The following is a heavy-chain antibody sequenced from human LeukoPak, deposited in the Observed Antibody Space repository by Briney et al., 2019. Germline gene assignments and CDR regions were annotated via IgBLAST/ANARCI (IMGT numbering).Heavy chain of an antibody. J-gene: IGHJ4*02. CDR2: INPNSGGT. D-gene: IGHD3-3*01. V-gene: IGHV1-2*02. CDR1: GYTFSDYF. Sequence: GASVKVSCKASGYTFSDYFMHWVRQAPGQGLEWMGWINPNSGGTNYAQKFQGRVTMTRDTSISTAYMELSRLRSDDTAVYYCASGPGSGYYHSLDYWGQGTLVTVSS. CDR3: ASGPGSGYYHSLDY.